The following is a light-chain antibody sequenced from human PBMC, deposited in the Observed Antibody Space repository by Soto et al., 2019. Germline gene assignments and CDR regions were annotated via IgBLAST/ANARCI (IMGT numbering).Light chain of an antibody. J-gene: IGLJ2*01. Sequence: QSVLTQPRSVSGAPGQRVTISCTGSSSNIGAGYDVHWYQQLPGTAPKLLIYGNSNRPSGVPDRFSGSKSGTSASLAITGLQAEDEADYYCQSYDSSLSGSDVVFGGGTKLTVL. CDR1: SSNIGAGYD. V-gene: IGLV1-40*01. CDR2: GNS. CDR3: QSYDSSLSGSDVV.